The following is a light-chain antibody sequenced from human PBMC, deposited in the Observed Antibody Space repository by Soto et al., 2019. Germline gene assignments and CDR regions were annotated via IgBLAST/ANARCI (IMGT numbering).Light chain of an antibody. CDR2: EVS. CDR1: SSDIGGYNY. J-gene: IGLJ1*01. CDR3: SSYTSSSTHV. V-gene: IGLV2-14*01. Sequence: SALTRPASVSGSPGQSITISCTGTSSDIGGYNYVSWYLHHPGKAPKLMIYEVSNRPSGVSNRFSGSKSGYTASLTISGLQAEDEADYYCSSYTSSSTHVFAPGTKVTVL.